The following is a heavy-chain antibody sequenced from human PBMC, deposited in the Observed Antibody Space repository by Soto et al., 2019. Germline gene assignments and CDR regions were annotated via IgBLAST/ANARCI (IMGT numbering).Heavy chain of an antibody. CDR3: ARETVDTTLARFDY. J-gene: IGHJ4*02. CDR1: GFIFSNYG. Sequence: GGSLRLSYTASGFIFSNYGMHWVRQAPGKGLEWVAVISYDGSDKYYADSVKGRFTISRDKSKNTLYVQMNSLRREDTAVYYCARETVDTTLARFDYWGQGTLVTVSS. D-gene: IGHD5-18*01. V-gene: IGHV3-30*03. CDR2: ISYDGSDK.